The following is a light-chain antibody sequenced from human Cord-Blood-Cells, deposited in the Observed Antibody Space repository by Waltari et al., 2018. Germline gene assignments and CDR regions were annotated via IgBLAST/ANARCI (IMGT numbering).Light chain of an antibody. CDR2: GAS. CDR1: QSVSSN. CDR3: QQYNNGVT. V-gene: IGKV3-15*01. J-gene: IGKJ4*01. Sequence: EIVMTQSPATLSVSPGERATLSCRASQSVSSNLAWYQQKPGQAPRLPINGASTRATGIPARFSGSGSVTEFPLTIRSPQSKDFAVYYCQQYNNGVTFGGGNKVEIK.